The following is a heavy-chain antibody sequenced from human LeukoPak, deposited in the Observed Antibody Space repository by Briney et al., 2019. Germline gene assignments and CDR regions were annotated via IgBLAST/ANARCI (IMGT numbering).Heavy chain of an antibody. CDR3: ARTYCAEDCSIRYFDY. CDR1: GYILSIYN. J-gene: IGHJ4*02. CDR2: INPSGGDT. Sequence: ASVRVSFTASGYILSIYNMHWVRQAPGQGLEWLGVINPSGGDTKYAQKFQGRVTLTRDKSTSTVYMELSSLTSDDTAVYYCARTYCAEDCSIRYFDYWGQGTLVTVSS. V-gene: IGHV1-46*01. D-gene: IGHD2-21*02.